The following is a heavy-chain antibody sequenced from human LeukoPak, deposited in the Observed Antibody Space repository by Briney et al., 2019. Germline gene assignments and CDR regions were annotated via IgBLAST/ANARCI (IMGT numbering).Heavy chain of an antibody. CDR2: ISGSGGST. CDR3: AKSTSSSGSFYSGLDY. V-gene: IGHV3-23*01. D-gene: IGHD2-15*01. J-gene: IGHJ4*02. Sequence: GGSLRLSCAASEFTFSNYAMTWVRQAPGKGREWVSCISGSGGSTYYADSVKGRFTISRDDSKNTLYLQMNSVRAEDTAIYYCAKSTSSSGSFYSGLDYWGQGTLVTVSS. CDR1: EFTFSNYA.